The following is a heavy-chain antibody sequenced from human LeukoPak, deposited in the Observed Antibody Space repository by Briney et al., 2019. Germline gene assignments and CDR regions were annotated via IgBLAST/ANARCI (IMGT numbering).Heavy chain of an antibody. J-gene: IGHJ6*02. CDR1: GFSVSGSY. CDR3: VRGYSFGPYGMDV. V-gene: IGHV3-53*05. Sequence: GGSLRLSCAASGFSVSGSYISWVRQAPGKGLEWVSLIHAESGDSRTDYADSVKGRFSISRDNSKNTLYLQMSSLRAEDTAVYFCVRGYSFGPYGMDVWGQGTTVTVSS. CDR2: IHAESGDSRT. D-gene: IGHD2-15*01.